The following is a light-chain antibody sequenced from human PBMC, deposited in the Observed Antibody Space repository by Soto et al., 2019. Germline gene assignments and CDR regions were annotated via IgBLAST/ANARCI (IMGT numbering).Light chain of an antibody. Sequence: EIVLTQSPGTLSLSPGERATLSCRASQTITSNFLAWYQQKPDQAPRLLMYGASSRATGIPDRFSGGGSETEFTLTISRLEPEDFAVYYCQQYGDSPPFTFGPGTKVDIK. CDR2: GAS. CDR3: QQYGDSPPFT. CDR1: QTITSNF. V-gene: IGKV3-20*01. J-gene: IGKJ3*01.